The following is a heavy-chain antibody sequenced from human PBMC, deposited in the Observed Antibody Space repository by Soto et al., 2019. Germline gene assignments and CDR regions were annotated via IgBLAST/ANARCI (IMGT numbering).Heavy chain of an antibody. J-gene: IGHJ4*02. CDR3: ARHFYDYLDY. CDR1: GYRFDNYW. Sequence: PGESLKISCKASGYRFDNYWIAWVRQMPGKGLEWMGIIYPGDSDTRYSPSFQGQVTISADKSISTAYLQWSSLKASDTAIYYCARHFYDYLDYWGQGILVTVSS. CDR2: IYPGDSDT. D-gene: IGHD3-16*01. V-gene: IGHV5-51*01.